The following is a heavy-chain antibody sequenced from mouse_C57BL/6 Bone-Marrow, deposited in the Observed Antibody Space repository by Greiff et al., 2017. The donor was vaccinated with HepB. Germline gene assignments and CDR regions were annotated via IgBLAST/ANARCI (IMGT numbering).Heavy chain of an antibody. CDR3: ARHGYYYGSGGFAY. Sequence: EVKLVESGGGLVKPGGSLKLSCAASGFTFSSYTMSWVRQTPEKRLEWVATISGGGGNTYYPDSVKGRFTISRDNAKNTLYLQMSSLRSEDTALYYCARHGYYYGSGGFAYWGQGTLVTVSA. V-gene: IGHV5-9*01. CDR1: GFTFSSYT. D-gene: IGHD1-1*01. J-gene: IGHJ3*01. CDR2: ISGGGGNT.